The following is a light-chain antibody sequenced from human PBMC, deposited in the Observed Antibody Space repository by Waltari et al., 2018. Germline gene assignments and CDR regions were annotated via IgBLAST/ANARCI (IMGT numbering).Light chain of an antibody. CDR3: QQDYTVPLT. V-gene: IGKV1-39*01. Sequence: DIQMTQSPSSLSASVGDRVTITCRASQTIARNLNWYQQKPGKPPTLLIHGASTLQTGVPSRFNGGGSGTDYTLTISSLQFEDFATYYCQQDYTVPLTFGGGSKVEMK. CDR2: GAS. CDR1: QTIARN. J-gene: IGKJ4*01.